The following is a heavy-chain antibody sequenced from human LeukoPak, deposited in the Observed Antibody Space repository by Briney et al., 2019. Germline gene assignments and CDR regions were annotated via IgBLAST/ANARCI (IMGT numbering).Heavy chain of an antibody. CDR1: GFTYHEYA. CDR2: ITWNSGSV. V-gene: IGHV3-9*03. CDR3: AKGLGVASLIVDALDM. D-gene: IGHD3/OR15-3a*01. J-gene: IGHJ3*02. Sequence: LSLPCAASGFTYHEYAMHWLHQAPGKGRKWVSGITWNSGSVVYADSVRGRFTISRDNAKNSLYLQMNSLRREDMAFYYCAKGLGVASLIVDALDMWGQGTMVTV.